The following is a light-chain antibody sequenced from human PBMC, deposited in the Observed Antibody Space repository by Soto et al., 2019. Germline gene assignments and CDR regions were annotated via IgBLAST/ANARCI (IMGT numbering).Light chain of an antibody. CDR3: QQYNNWPPIT. Sequence: EIVMTQPPDTLSVSPGERATLSCRASQSVSGNLAWYQQKPGQAPRLLIYDTSTRATGIPARFSGSGSGTEFTLTISSLQSEDFAVYYCQQYNNWPPITFGQGTRLEIK. V-gene: IGKV3-15*01. CDR1: QSVSGN. J-gene: IGKJ5*01. CDR2: DTS.